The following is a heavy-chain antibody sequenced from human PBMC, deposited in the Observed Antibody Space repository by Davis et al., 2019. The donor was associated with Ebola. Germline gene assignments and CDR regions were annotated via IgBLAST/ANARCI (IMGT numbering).Heavy chain of an antibody. J-gene: IGHJ4*02. Sequence: PGGSLRLSCVASGFTLSNDAMSWVRQAPGKGLEWVSAISRSGGSIYYADSVKGRVTISRDNSKNTLYLQMNSLRAEDTAVYYCAKDQPYYDSSGYYTFDYWGQGTLVTVSS. D-gene: IGHD3-22*01. CDR1: GFTLSNDA. CDR3: AKDQPYYDSSGYYTFDY. V-gene: IGHV3-23*01. CDR2: ISRSGGSI.